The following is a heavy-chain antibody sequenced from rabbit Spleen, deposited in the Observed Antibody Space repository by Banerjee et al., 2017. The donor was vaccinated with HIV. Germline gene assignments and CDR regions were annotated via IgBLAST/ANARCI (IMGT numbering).Heavy chain of an antibody. V-gene: IGHV1S45*01. D-gene: IGHD2-1*01. Sequence: EQLLESGGGLVKPEGSLKLSCTASGFSFSNKAVMCWVRQAPGKGLEWIACINAVTGRPVYANWAKGRFTFSKTSSTTVTLQVTSLTAADTATYFCARGSAAMTMVITGYYFNLWGPGTLVTVS. CDR1: GFSFSNKAV. CDR2: INAVTGRP. CDR3: ARGSAAMTMVITGYYFNL. J-gene: IGHJ4*01.